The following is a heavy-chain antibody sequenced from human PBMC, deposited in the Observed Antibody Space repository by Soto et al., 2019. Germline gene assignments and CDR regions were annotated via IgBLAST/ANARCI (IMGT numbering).Heavy chain of an antibody. CDR3: AKDRVDILTVFFDY. D-gene: IGHD3-9*01. CDR1: GFTFSSYG. Sequence: GGSLRLSCAASGFTFSSYGMHWVRQAPGKGLEWVAVISYDGSNKYYADSVKGRFTISRDNSKNTLYLQMNSLRAEDTAVYYCAKDRVDILTVFFDYWGQGTLVTVSS. V-gene: IGHV3-30*18. J-gene: IGHJ4*02. CDR2: ISYDGSNK.